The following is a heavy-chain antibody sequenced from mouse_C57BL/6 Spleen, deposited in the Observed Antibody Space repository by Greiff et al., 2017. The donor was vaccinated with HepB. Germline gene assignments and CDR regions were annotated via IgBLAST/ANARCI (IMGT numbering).Heavy chain of an antibody. CDR2: INPNNGGT. Sequence: DVQLQESGPELVKPGASVKMSCKASGYTFTDYNMHGVQQSHGKSLEWIGNINPNNGGTSNNQQFKGKATLTVNKSSSTAYMELRSLTSEDSADYYCARCDSSGYAMDYWGQGTSVTVSS. D-gene: IGHD3-2*02. V-gene: IGHV1-22*01. CDR1: GYTFTDYN. J-gene: IGHJ4*01. CDR3: ARCDSSGYAMDY.